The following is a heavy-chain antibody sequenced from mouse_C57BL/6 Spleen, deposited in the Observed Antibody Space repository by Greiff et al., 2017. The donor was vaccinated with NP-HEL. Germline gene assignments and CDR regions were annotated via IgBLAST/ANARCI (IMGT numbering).Heavy chain of an antibody. J-gene: IGHJ2*01. D-gene: IGHD2-5*01. CDR3: ARRDSNYFYY. Sequence: DVMLVESGGGLVKPGGSLKLSCAASGFTFSDYGMHWVRQAPEKGLEWVAYISSGSSTIYYADTVKGRFTISRDNAKNTLFLQMTSLRSEDTAMYYCARRDSNYFYYWGQGTTLTVSS. CDR1: GFTFSDYG. V-gene: IGHV5-17*01. CDR2: ISSGSSTI.